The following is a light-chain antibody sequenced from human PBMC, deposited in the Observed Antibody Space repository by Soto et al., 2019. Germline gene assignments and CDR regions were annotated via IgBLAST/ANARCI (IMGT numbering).Light chain of an antibody. CDR1: QSVSSSY. CDR2: VAS. Sequence: EIVLTQSPGTLSLSPGERATLSCRASQSVSSSYLAWYQQKPGQAPRLLIYVASSRATGIPDRFSGSGSGTDFTLTISLLEPEDFAVYDCQQYGSSRWTFGQGTKVEI. CDR3: QQYGSSRWT. J-gene: IGKJ1*01. V-gene: IGKV3-20*01.